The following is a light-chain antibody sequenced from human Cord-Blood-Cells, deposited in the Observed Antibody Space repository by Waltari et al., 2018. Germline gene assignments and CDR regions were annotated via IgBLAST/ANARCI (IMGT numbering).Light chain of an antibody. CDR1: QSIGSS. CDR3: QQSSSLPWT. V-gene: IGKV6-21*01. CDR2: YAS. Sequence: EIVLTQSPAFQSVTPKEKVTITCRASQSIGSSLHCYQQRPDQSPKLLIKYASQSFPGVPSRFSGSGSGADFTLTINSPEAEDAATYYCQQSSSLPWTFGQGTKVEIK. J-gene: IGKJ1*01.